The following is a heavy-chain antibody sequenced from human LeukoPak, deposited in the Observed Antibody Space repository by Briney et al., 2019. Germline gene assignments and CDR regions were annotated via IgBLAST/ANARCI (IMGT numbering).Heavy chain of an antibody. J-gene: IGHJ4*02. CDR1: GFTVSSNY. V-gene: IGHV3-53*01. CDR3: ARDLVRTFDY. Sequence: GGSLILSCSASGFTVSSNYMSWVRQAPGQGLEWVSLIYSGGSTYYADSVKGRLTISRHNSKNTLYLQMNSLRAEDTDVYYCARDLVRTFDYWGQGTLVTVSS. CDR2: IYSGGST. D-gene: IGHD6-13*01.